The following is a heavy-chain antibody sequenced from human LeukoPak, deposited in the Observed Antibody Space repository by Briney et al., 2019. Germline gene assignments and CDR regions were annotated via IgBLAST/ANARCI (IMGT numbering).Heavy chain of an antibody. V-gene: IGHV4-59*01. CDR3: ARDSSSWYYFDY. Sequence: SETLSLTCTVSVGSISSYYWSWIRQPPGKGLEWIGYIYYSGSTNYNPSLKSRVTISVDTSKNQFSLKLSSVTAADTAVYYCARDSSSWYYFDYWGRGTLVTVSS. CDR1: VGSISSYY. D-gene: IGHD6-13*01. J-gene: IGHJ4*02. CDR2: IYYSGST.